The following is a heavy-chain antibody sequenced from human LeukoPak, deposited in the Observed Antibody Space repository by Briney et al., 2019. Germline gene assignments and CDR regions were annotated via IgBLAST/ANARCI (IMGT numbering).Heavy chain of an antibody. CDR2: IGGDSAYR. Sequence: PGGSLRLSCIGSGFTFSTYSMNWVRQAPGKGLEWVSFIGGDSAYRYYADSMKGRFTVSRDNAKNSLYLQINSLRAEDTAVYYRARDFPYSNSPDAFDMWGQGTMVTVSS. CDR1: GFTFSTYS. J-gene: IGHJ3*02. V-gene: IGHV3-21*06. D-gene: IGHD6-13*01. CDR3: ARDFPYSNSPDAFDM.